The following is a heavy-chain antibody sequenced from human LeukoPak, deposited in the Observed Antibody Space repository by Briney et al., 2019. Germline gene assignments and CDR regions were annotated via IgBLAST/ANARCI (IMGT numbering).Heavy chain of an antibody. CDR1: GFTFSSYG. J-gene: IGHJ4*02. D-gene: IGHD6-19*01. V-gene: IGHV3-23*01. Sequence: GGTLRLSCAASGFTFSSYGMSWVRQAPGKGLEWVSAISGSGGSTYYADSVKGRFTISRDNAKNSLYLQMNSLRAEDTAVYYCARDRGGWYGEKGFDYWGQGTLVTVSS. CDR3: ARDRGGWYGEKGFDY. CDR2: ISGSGGST.